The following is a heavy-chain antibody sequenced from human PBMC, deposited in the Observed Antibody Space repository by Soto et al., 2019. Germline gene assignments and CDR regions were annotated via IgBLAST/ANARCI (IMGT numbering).Heavy chain of an antibody. V-gene: IGHV3-73*01. CDR3: TSVDTAMVINY. J-gene: IGHJ4*02. D-gene: IGHD5-18*01. CDR1: GFTFSGSA. Sequence: EVQLVESGGGLVQPGGSLKLSCAASGFTFSGSAMHWVRQASGKGLECVGRIRSKANSYATAYAASVKGRFTISRDDSKNTAYLQMNSLKTEDTAVYYCTSVDTAMVINYWGQGTLVTVSS. CDR2: IRSKANSYAT.